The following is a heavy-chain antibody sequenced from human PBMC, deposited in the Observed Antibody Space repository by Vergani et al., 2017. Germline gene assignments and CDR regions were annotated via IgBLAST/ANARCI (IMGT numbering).Heavy chain of an antibody. Sequence: EVQLVESGGGLVQPGGSLRLSCAASGFTFSSYSMNWVRQAPGKGLEWVSYISSSSSTIYYADSVKGRFTISRDNAKNSLYLQMNSLRAEDKAVYYCASLTSMVRGVIRDGWGQGTLVTVSS. V-gene: IGHV3-48*01. D-gene: IGHD3-10*01. CDR1: GFTFSSYS. CDR2: ISSSSSTI. CDR3: ASLTSMVRGVIRDG. J-gene: IGHJ4*02.